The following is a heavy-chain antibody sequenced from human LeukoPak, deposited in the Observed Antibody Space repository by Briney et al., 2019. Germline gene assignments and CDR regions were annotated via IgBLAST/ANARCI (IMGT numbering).Heavy chain of an antibody. D-gene: IGHD2-21*02. CDR1: GGSISSYH. Sequence: SETLSLTCTVSGGSISSYHWSWIRQPPGKGIEWLGYIYYSGSTNYNPSLKSRVTISEDTSKNQFSLKLSSVTAADTAVYYCAREAYCGGDCYSGFDYWGQGTLVTVSS. CDR2: IYYSGST. J-gene: IGHJ4*02. V-gene: IGHV4-59*01. CDR3: AREAYCGGDCYSGFDY.